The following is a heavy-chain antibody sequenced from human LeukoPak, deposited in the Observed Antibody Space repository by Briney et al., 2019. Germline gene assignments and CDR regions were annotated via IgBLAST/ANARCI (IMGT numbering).Heavy chain of an antibody. CDR1: GYTFSSDG. V-gene: IGHV1-18*01. J-gene: IGHJ4*02. Sequence: GESLKVSCKASGYTFSSDGISWVRQAPGQGLEWMGWISSYNGNTKYAEKLQGRVTMTTDTSTSTAYMELRSLRSDDTAVYYCARVQLERSGEPFDYWGQGTLVTVSS. D-gene: IGHD1-1*01. CDR3: ARVQLERSGEPFDY. CDR2: ISSYNGNT.